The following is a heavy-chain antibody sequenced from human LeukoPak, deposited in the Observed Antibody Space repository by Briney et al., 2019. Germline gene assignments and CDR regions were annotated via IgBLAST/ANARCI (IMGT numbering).Heavy chain of an antibody. CDR1: GFTFSSYA. Sequence: GGSLRLSCAASGFTFSSYAMSWVRQAPGKGLEWVSAISGSGGSTYYADSVKGRFTISRDNSKNTLYLQMNSLRAEDTAVYYCAKVPGDLVITFGGVIVKHFDYWGQGTLVTVSS. J-gene: IGHJ4*02. D-gene: IGHD3-16*02. V-gene: IGHV3-23*01. CDR3: AKVPGDLVITFGGVIVKHFDY. CDR2: ISGSGGST.